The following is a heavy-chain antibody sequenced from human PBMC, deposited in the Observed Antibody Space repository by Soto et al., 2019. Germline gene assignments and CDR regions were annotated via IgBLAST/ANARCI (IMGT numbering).Heavy chain of an antibody. CDR1: GFIFRDFA. Sequence: HPGGSLRLSCAASGFIFRDFAMHWVRQASGKGLEWVGRIRSKTNNYATAYAESVKGRFTISRDDSKNTAYLQMNSLKTEDTAVYYCTRHDFGWGQGTLVTVSS. V-gene: IGHV3-73*01. CDR2: IRSKTNNYAT. CDR3: TRHDFG. D-gene: IGHD3-3*01. J-gene: IGHJ4*02.